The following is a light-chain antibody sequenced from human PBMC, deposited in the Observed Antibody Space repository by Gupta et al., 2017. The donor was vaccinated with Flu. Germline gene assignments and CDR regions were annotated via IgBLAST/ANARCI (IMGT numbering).Light chain of an antibody. Sequence: DIVMTQSPDSLAVSLGERATINCKSSQNVLYSSDNKNYLAWYQQKPGQPPKLLIYWASTRESGVPDRFSGSGSGTDFTLTISSLQAEDVAVYYCQQYDSTPHTFGQGTKMEMK. CDR3: QQYDSTPHT. CDR1: QNVLYSSDNKNY. J-gene: IGKJ2*01. CDR2: WAS. V-gene: IGKV4-1*01.